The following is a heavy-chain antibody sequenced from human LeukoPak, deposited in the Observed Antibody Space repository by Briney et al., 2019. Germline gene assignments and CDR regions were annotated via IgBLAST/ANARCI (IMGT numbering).Heavy chain of an antibody. Sequence: PGVSLRLSCAAPGFFLYNYAIHWGRQAPGKGVEGVSLICGDGGSTFYADSVRRRFTISRDNTRKSLSLQMSSLGSEDTALYYCARESETSGLYDYWGQGTLVTV. V-gene: IGHV3-43*02. CDR1: GFFLYNYA. CDR2: ICGDGGST. J-gene: IGHJ4*02. CDR3: ARESETSGLYDY. D-gene: IGHD6-19*01.